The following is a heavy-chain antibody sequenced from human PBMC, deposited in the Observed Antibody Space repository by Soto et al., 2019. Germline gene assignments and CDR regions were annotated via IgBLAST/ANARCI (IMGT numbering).Heavy chain of an antibody. CDR2: IKADNGDT. CDR3: ATSDWAW. J-gene: IGHJ4*02. Sequence: QVQIVQSGPEEKSPGASIKLSCTTSGYIFADYAIHWVRQAPGQGLEWVGWIKADNGDTRYSPKFQGRLIITRDRSESTSYMELSDLRSADTGVFYCATSDWAWWGRGTLITVSS. V-gene: IGHV1-3*05. D-gene: IGHD3-9*01. CDR1: GYIFADYA.